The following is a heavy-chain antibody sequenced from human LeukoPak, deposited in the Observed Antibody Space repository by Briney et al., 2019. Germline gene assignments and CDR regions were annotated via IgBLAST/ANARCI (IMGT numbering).Heavy chain of an antibody. V-gene: IGHV1-18*01. J-gene: IGHJ5*02. D-gene: IGHD6-19*01. CDR3: ARAGSSGSLFLGFDP. CDR2: ISAYNGNT. Sequence: GASVKVSCKASGYTFTSYGISWVRQAPGQGLEWMGWISAYNGNTNYAQKLQGRVTMTTDTSTSTAYMELRSLRSDDTAVYYCARAGSSGSLFLGFDPWGQGTLVTVSS. CDR1: GYTFTSYG.